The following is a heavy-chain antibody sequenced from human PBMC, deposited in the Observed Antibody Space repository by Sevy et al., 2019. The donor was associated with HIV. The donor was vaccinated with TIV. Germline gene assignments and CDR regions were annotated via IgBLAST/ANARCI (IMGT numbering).Heavy chain of an antibody. J-gene: IGHJ6*02. Sequence: GGSLRLSCAASGFTFSSYGMHWVRQAPGKGLEWVAFIRYDGSNKYYADSVKGRFTISRDNSKNTLYLQMNSLRAEDTALYYCAKGDTSTRYYYYGMDVWGQGTAVTVSS. CDR2: IRYDGSNK. CDR1: GFTFSSYG. D-gene: IGHD2-2*01. V-gene: IGHV3-30*02. CDR3: AKGDTSTRYYYYGMDV.